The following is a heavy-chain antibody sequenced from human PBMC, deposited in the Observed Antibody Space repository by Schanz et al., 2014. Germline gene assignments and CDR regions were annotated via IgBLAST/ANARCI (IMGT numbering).Heavy chain of an antibody. CDR3: ARANYRRKINFDY. D-gene: IGHD3-10*01. J-gene: IGHJ4*02. CDR1: GFTFSSYG. CDR2: IWYDENNK. Sequence: QVQLVESGGGVVQFGRSLRLSCVASGFTFSSYGMHWVRQAPGKGLEWVAVIWYDENNKYYADSVKGRFTMSRDNSKNTLYRQMNSLRAEDTAVYYCARANYRRKINFDYWGRGTLXTVSS. V-gene: IGHV3-33*01.